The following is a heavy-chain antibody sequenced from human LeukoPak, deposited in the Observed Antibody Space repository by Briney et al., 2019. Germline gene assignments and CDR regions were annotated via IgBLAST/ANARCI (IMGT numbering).Heavy chain of an antibody. J-gene: IGHJ5*02. Sequence: GGSLRLSCAASGFTFSSYWMSWVRQAPGKGLEWVANIKQDGSEKYYVDSVKGRFTISRDNAKNSLYLQMNSLRAEDTAVYYCARGLERIFNWFDPWGQGTLVTVSS. CDR2: IKQDGSEK. D-gene: IGHD2/OR15-2a*01. CDR1: GFTFSSYW. CDR3: ARGLERIFNWFDP. V-gene: IGHV3-7*01.